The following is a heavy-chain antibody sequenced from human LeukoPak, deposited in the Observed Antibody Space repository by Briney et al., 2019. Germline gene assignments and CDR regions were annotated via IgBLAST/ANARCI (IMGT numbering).Heavy chain of an antibody. CDR2: ISPNSGGT. Sequence: ASVKVSCKASGYTFTDHYLHWVRQAPGHGLEWLAWISPNSGGTNYAQKFQGRVTLTRDTSITTGYMELSRLRSDDTAVYYCARGRDSGSRTYYFDYWGQGTLVTVSS. D-gene: IGHD1-26*01. J-gene: IGHJ4*02. CDR1: GYTFTDHY. CDR3: ARGRDSGSRTYYFDY. V-gene: IGHV1-2*02.